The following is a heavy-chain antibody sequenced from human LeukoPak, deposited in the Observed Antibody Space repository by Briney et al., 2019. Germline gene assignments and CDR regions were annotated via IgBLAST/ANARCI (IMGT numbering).Heavy chain of an antibody. D-gene: IGHD2-8*02. CDR1: GYTFTAYY. J-gene: IGHJ5*02. CDR2: IIPNSGAT. V-gene: IGHV1-2*02. CDR3: ARDDCPGNTCSDGP. Sequence: ASVKVSCKASGYTFTAYYLHCVRQAPGQGLEWMGWIIPNSGATTYAQKFQGRVAMTRDTSISTAYMELSGLTSDDTAVYYCARDDCPGNTCSDGPWGQGTLVTVSS.